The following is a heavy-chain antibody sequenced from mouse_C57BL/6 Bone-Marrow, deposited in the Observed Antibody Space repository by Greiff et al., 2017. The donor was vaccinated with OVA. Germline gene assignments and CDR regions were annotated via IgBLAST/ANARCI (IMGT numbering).Heavy chain of an antibody. J-gene: IGHJ2*01. Sequence: QVQLQQPGAELVKPGASVKLSCKASGYTFTSYWMHWVKQRPGQGLEWIGMIHPNSGSTNYNEKFKSKATLTVDKSSSTAYMQLSSLTSEDSAVYYCARRGPVEYFDYWGQGTTLTVSS. D-gene: IGHD1-1*01. CDR2: IHPNSGST. CDR3: ARRGPVEYFDY. CDR1: GYTFTSYW. V-gene: IGHV1-64*01.